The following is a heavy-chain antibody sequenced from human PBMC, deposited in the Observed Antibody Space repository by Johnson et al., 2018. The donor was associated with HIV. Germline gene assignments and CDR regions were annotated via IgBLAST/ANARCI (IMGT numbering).Heavy chain of an antibody. CDR3: ARAVCRGGRCYSHDAFDM. Sequence: QVQLVESGGGVVQPGRSLRLSCAVSGFTFSSYGMHWVCLAPGKGLEWVAVIRYDGSNKYYADSVKGRFTISRDNSKNTLYLQMNSLRAEDTALYYCARAVCRGGRCYSHDAFDMWGQGTLVTVSS. CDR2: IRYDGSNK. V-gene: IGHV3-33*08. D-gene: IGHD2-15*01. CDR1: GFTFSSYG. J-gene: IGHJ3*02.